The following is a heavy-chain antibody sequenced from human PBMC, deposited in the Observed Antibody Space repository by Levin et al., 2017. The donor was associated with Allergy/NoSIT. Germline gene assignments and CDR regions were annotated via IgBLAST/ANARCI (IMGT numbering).Heavy chain of an antibody. D-gene: IGHD3-16*01. CDR2: ISAYNGNT. Sequence: GESLKISCKASGYTFASYGISWVRQAPGQGLEWMGWISAYNGNTNYAQTFQGRVTMTTDTSTSTAYMELRSLRSDDTAVYYCAVRGGVDWYFDLWGRGTLVTVSS. CDR3: AVRGGVDWYFDL. J-gene: IGHJ2*01. V-gene: IGHV1-18*01. CDR1: GYTFASYG.